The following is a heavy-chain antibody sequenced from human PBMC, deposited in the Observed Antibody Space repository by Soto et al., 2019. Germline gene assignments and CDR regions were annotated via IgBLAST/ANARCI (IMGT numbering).Heavy chain of an antibody. CDR3: ARDNWNYYDSSGSNWFDP. J-gene: IGHJ5*02. CDR2: INPNSGGT. D-gene: IGHD3-22*01. V-gene: IGHV1-2*04. CDR1: GYTFTGYY. Sequence: QVQLVQSGAEVKKHGASVKVSCKASGYTFTGYYMHWVRQAPGQGLEWMGWINPNSGGTNYAQKFQGWVTMTRDTSISTAYMELSRLRSDDTAVYYCARDNWNYYDSSGSNWFDPWGQGTLVTVSS.